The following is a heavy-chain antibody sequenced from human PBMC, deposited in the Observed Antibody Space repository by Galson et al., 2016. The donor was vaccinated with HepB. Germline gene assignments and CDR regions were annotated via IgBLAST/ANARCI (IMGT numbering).Heavy chain of an antibody. CDR1: GFTFSRYG. J-gene: IGHJ6*02. CDR3: ARGYYNAMDV. V-gene: IGHV3-30*03. Sequence: LRLSCAASGFTFSRYGMLWVRQAPGKGLQWVALISYDGSRKYYADSVKGRFTISRDDSKNTLHLQMNSLRGDDTAVYYCARGYYNAMDVWGQGATVTVSS. CDR2: ISYDGSRK.